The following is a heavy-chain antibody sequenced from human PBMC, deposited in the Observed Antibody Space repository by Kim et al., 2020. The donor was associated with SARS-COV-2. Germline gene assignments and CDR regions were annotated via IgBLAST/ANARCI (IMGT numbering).Heavy chain of an antibody. Sequence: GGSLRLSCAASGFTFSSYAMSWVRQAPGKGLEWVSAISGSGGSTYYADSVKGRFTISRDNSKNTLYLQMNSLRAEDTAVYYCAKVGRGYDHRERYYFDYWGQGTLVTVSS. CDR2: ISGSGGST. D-gene: IGHD5-12*01. J-gene: IGHJ4*02. V-gene: IGHV3-23*01. CDR1: GFTFSSYA. CDR3: AKVGRGYDHRERYYFDY.